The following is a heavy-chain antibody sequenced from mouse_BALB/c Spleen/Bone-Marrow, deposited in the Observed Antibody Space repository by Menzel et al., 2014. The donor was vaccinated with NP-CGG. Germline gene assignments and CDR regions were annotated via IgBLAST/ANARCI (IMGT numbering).Heavy chain of an antibody. Sequence: VQLQQSGPELVKPGASVKISCKASGYSFTGYFMNWVKQSHGKSLEWIGYIDPYNGDTNYNQKFKVKATLTVDKSSSTAYMHLNSLTSEDSAVYYCASCGNYEAWFAYWGQGTLVTVSA. CDR3: ASCGNYEAWFAY. CDR1: GYSFTGYF. V-gene: IGHV1S135*01. CDR2: IDPYNGDT. D-gene: IGHD2-1*01. J-gene: IGHJ3*01.